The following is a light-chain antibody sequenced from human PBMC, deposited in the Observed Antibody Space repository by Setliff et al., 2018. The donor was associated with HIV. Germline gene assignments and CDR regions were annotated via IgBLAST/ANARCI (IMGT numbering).Light chain of an antibody. Sequence: QSALTQPRSVSGSPGQSVTISCTGSSSDVGVYKFVSWYQHHPGKAPKLIIYDVRTRPSGVPDRFSGSKSGNTASLTISGLQADDEADYYCCSYAITNTLPFGTGTKVTVL. CDR1: SSDVGVYKF. CDR2: DVR. V-gene: IGLV2-11*02. J-gene: IGLJ1*01. CDR3: CSYAITNTLP.